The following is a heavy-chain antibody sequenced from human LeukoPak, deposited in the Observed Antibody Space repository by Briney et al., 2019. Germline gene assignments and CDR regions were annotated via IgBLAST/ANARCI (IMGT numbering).Heavy chain of an antibody. CDR3: ARDVDTRGHYARFDP. CDR2: ISYDGSKK. Sequence: PGGSLRLSCAASGFTFSNYGIHWVRQGPGKGPEWVAVISYDGSKKYYADSVKGRFTISRDSSKNTVDLQMSSLRAEDTALYYCARDVDTRGHYARFDPWGQGTLVTVSS. V-gene: IGHV3-33*05. D-gene: IGHD5-18*01. CDR1: GFTFSNYG. J-gene: IGHJ5*02.